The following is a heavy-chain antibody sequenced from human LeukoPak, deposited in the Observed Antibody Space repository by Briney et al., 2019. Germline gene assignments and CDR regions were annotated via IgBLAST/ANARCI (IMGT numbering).Heavy chain of an antibody. CDR3: ARPLPPYHNNARGWFDP. CDR1: GGSFSGYY. Sequence: PSETLSLTCAVYGGSFSGYYWSWIRQPPGKGLEWIGEINHSGSTNYNPSLKSRVTISVDTSKNQFSLKLSSVTAADTAVYYCARPLPPYHNNARGWFDPWGQGTLVTVSS. J-gene: IGHJ5*02. V-gene: IGHV4-34*01. D-gene: IGHD1-14*01. CDR2: INHSGST.